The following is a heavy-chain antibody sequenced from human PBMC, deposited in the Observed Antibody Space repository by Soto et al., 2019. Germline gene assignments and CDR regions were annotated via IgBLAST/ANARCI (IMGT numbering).Heavy chain of an antibody. CDR3: ARTLRDILPDRGWFDP. V-gene: IGHV3-21*01. CDR1: GFTFSSYS. J-gene: IGHJ5*02. Sequence: EVQLVESGGGLVKHGGSLRLSCAASGFTFSSYSMNWVRQAPGKGLEWVSSISSSSSYIYYADSVKGRFTISRDNAKNSLYLQMNSLRAEDTAVYYCARTLRDILPDRGWFDPWGQGTLVTVSS. D-gene: IGHD3-9*01. CDR2: ISSSSSYI.